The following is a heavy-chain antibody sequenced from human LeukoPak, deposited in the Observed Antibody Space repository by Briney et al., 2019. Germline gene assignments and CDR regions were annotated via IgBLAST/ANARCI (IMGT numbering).Heavy chain of an antibody. CDR1: GFTFSSYA. J-gene: IGHJ4*02. CDR3: ATEGSVNYYYDISGYYQY. D-gene: IGHD3-22*01. V-gene: IGHV3-30-3*01. Sequence: GGSLRLSCAASGFTFSSYAMSWVRQAPGKGLEWVAVISYDGNNTFYADSVKGRFIISRDNSKTTLFLQMNNLRAEDTAVYYCATEGSVNYYYDISGYYQYWGQGTLVTVSS. CDR2: ISYDGNNT.